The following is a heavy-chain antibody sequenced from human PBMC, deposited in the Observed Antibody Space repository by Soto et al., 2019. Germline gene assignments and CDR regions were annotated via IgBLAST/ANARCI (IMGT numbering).Heavy chain of an antibody. CDR1: GFSLRNSGGG. D-gene: IGHD6-13*01. CDR2: IYWSDDK. Sequence: SGPTLVNPTQTLTLTCTFSGFSLRNSGGGVGWIRQPPGKALEWLALIYWSDDKRYSPSLKSRLTITKDTSKNQVVLTMTNVGPVDTAIYYCAHISLFTSSWFYFDYWGQGTLVTVSS. CDR3: AHISLFTSSWFYFDY. V-gene: IGHV2-5*01. J-gene: IGHJ4*02.